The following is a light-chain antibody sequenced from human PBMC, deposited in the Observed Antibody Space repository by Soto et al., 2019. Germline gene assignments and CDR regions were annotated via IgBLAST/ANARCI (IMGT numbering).Light chain of an antibody. CDR3: QQYYTTPWT. CDR1: QSVLHSSNNENY. V-gene: IGKV4-1*01. Sequence: DIVMTQSPDSLAVSLGERATINCKSSQSVLHSSNNENYLAWYQQKPGQPPMLLIYWAFNRESGVPDRFSGSGSGTDFTLIISSLQAEDVAVYYCQQYYTTPWTFGQGTKVEIK. CDR2: WAF. J-gene: IGKJ1*01.